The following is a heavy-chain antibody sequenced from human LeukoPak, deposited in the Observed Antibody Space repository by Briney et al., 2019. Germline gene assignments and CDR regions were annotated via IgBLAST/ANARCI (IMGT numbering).Heavy chain of an antibody. CDR3: ARRGYNYGYGFDY. Sequence: GGSLKISCKGSGYSFTSYWIAWVRQLPGKGLEWMGIIYPADSDTRYSTSFQGQVTISADKSSSTAYLQWSSLKASDTAMYYCARRGYNYGYGFDYWGQGTLVTVSS. CDR1: GYSFTSYW. J-gene: IGHJ4*02. CDR2: IYPADSDT. V-gene: IGHV5-51*01. D-gene: IGHD5-18*01.